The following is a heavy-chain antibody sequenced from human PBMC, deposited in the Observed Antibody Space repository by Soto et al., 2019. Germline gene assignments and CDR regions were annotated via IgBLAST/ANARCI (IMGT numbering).Heavy chain of an antibody. J-gene: IGHJ4*02. V-gene: IGHV4-59*01. CDR1: GGSISSDY. CDR2: IYYSGST. Sequence: QVQLQESGPVLVKPSETLSLTCTVFGGSISSDYWSWIRQPPGKGLEWIGYIYYSGSTNYNPSLKSRVTISVDTSKNQFSLKLSSVTAADTAVYYCARDPLPGYWGQGTLVTVSS. CDR3: ARDPLPGY.